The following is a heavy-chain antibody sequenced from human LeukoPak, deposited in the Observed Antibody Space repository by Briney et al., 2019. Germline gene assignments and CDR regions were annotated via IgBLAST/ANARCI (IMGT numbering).Heavy chain of an antibody. J-gene: IGHJ4*02. V-gene: IGHV3-11*01. Sequence: LGGSLRLSCAASGFTFSDYYMSWIRQAPGKGLEWVSYISSSGSTIYYADSVKGRFTISRDNAKNSLYLQMNSLRAEDTAVYYCARVRDFWSGYYFDYWGQGTLVTVSS. CDR2: ISSSGSTI. CDR1: GFTFSDYY. D-gene: IGHD3-3*01. CDR3: ARVRDFWSGYYFDY.